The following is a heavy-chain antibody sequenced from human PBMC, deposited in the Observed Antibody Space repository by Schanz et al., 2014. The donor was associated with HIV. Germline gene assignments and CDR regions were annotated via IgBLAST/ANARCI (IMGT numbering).Heavy chain of an antibody. V-gene: IGHV3-30*03. J-gene: IGHJ6*02. CDR1: GFTFIRDG. Sequence: QVQLVESGGGVVQPGRSLRLSCAASGFTFIRDGMHWVRQAPGKGLEWVAGMSHDGFSKYFADSVKGRFTISRDNSKNTLYLQMNSLRAEDTAVYYCARDVSHDSSGHYSDYYYGMDVWGQGTTVTVSS. D-gene: IGHD3-22*01. CDR3: ARDVSHDSSGHYSDYYYGMDV. CDR2: MSHDGFSK.